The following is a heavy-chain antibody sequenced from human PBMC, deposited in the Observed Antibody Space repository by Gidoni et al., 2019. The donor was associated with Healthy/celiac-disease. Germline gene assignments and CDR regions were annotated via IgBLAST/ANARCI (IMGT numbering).Heavy chain of an antibody. J-gene: IGHJ5*02. CDR3: ARGGPPLAHSSSSLGSWFDP. CDR2: INSDGSST. CDR1: GFTFSSYW. V-gene: IGHV3-74*01. Sequence: EVQLVESGGGLVQPGGSLRLSCAASGFTFSSYWMHWVRQAPGKGLVWVSRINSDGSSTSYADSVKGRFTISRDNAKNTLYLQMNSLRAEDTAVYYCARGGPPLAHSSSSLGSWFDPWGQGTLVTVSS. D-gene: IGHD6-6*01.